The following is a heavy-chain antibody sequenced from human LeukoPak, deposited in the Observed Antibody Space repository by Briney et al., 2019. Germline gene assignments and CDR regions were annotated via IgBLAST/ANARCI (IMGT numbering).Heavy chain of an antibody. Sequence: PGGSLRLSCAASGFTFSSYSMNWVRQAPGKGLEWVSSISSTSTYIYYADSVKGRLTISRDNAKNSLYLQMNSLRAEDTAIYYCARDRKGRTYGDPYWFFDLWGRGTLVTVSS. CDR1: GFTFSSYS. CDR3: ARDRKGRTYGDPYWFFDL. CDR2: ISSTSTYI. D-gene: IGHD4-17*01. V-gene: IGHV3-21*01. J-gene: IGHJ2*01.